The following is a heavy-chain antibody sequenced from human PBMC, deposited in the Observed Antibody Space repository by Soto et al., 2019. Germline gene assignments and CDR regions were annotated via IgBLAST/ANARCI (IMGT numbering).Heavy chain of an antibody. D-gene: IGHD4-17*01. V-gene: IGHV3-7*04. CDR3: SRHLASTTIPNY. Sequence: APGKGLEWVANIKPDGSEKYYVDSVRGRFTISRDNAKNSLYLQMNSLRAEDSAVYYCSRHLASTTIPNYWGQGTLVTVSS. J-gene: IGHJ4*02. CDR2: IKPDGSEK.